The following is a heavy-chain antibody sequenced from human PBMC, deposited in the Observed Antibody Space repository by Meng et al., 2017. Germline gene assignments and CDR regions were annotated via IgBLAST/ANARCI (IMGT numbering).Heavy chain of an antibody. CDR3: ARVPLRFYNGNDLPDY. CDR2: ISTYNGNT. V-gene: IGHV1-18*01. CDR1: GYTFTSYD. D-gene: IGHD1-1*01. J-gene: IGHJ4*02. Sequence: ASVKVSCKASGYTFTSYDISWVRQAPGQGLEWMGWISTYNGNTNYAQKLQGRVTMTTDTSMSTAYMELRSLRSNDTAVYYCARVPLRFYNGNDLPDYWGQGTMVTVSS.